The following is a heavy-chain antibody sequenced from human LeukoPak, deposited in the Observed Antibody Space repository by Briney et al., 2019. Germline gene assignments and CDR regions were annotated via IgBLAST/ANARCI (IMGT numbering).Heavy chain of an antibody. Sequence: ASVKVSCTASGYTFTSYAMHWVRQAPGQRLEWMGWINAGNGNTKYSQTFQGRVTITRDTSASTAYMELSSLRSEDTAVYYCARDRTYNWFDPWGQGTLVTVSS. V-gene: IGHV1-3*01. CDR3: ARDRTYNWFDP. J-gene: IGHJ5*02. CDR2: INAGNGNT. CDR1: GYTFTSYA.